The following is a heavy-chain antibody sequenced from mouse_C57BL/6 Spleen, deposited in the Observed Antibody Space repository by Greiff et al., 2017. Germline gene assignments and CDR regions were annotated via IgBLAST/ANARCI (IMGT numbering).Heavy chain of an antibody. CDR2: ISYDGSN. J-gene: IGHJ2*01. D-gene: IGHD2-3*01. CDR1: GYSITSGYY. V-gene: IGHV3-6*01. Sequence: EVKLMESGPGLVKPSQSLSLTCSVTGYSITSGYYWNWIRQFPGNKLEWMGYISYDGSNNYNPSLKNRISITRDTSKNQFFLKLNSVTTEDTATYYCARDDGYWGYWGQGTTLTVSS. CDR3: ARDDGYWGY.